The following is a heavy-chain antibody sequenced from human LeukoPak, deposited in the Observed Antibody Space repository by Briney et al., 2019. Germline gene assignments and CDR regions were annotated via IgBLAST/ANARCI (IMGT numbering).Heavy chain of an antibody. Sequence: GGSLRLSCAASGFTFSSSWMHWVRQAPGKGLVWVSRIDPDGSTTNYADSVKGRFTISRDNAKNMLYLLMNSLRVDDTAVYYCVRALLGTSDYWGQGTLVTVSS. D-gene: IGHD7-27*01. CDR3: VRALLGTSDY. V-gene: IGHV3-74*01. CDR1: GFTFSSSW. CDR2: IDPDGSTT. J-gene: IGHJ4*02.